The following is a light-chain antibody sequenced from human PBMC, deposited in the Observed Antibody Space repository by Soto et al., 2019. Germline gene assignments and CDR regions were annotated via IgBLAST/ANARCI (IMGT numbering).Light chain of an antibody. Sequence: QSALTQPPSASGTPGQSVTISCSGSSSNIGSNYVYWYQQLPGTAPKLLIYRNNQRPSGVPDRFSGSKSGTSASLAISGLRSEDEADYYCAAWDDSLSGFYVFGTGTKVTV. V-gene: IGLV1-47*01. CDR3: AAWDDSLSGFYV. CDR2: RNN. CDR1: SSNIGSNY. J-gene: IGLJ1*01.